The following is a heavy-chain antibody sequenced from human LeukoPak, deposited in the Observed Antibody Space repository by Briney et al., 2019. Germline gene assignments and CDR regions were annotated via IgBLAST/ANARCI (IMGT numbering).Heavy chain of an antibody. V-gene: IGHV1-69*04. CDR2: IIPILGIA. D-gene: IGHD3-22*01. J-gene: IGHJ4*02. Sequence: SVKVSCKASGGTFSSYAISWVRQAPGQGLEWMGRIIPILGIANYAQKFQGRVTITADKSTSTAYMELSSLRSEDTAVYYCARDEYYYDSSGYYPGDYWGQGTLVTVSS. CDR1: GGTFSSYA. CDR3: ARDEYYYDSSGYYPGDY.